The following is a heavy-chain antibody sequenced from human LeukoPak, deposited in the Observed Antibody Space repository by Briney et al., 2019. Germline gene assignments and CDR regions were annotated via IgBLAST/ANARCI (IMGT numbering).Heavy chain of an antibody. CDR3: ARVYGDFWYYYYYMDV. J-gene: IGHJ6*03. CDR2: ISSSSSTI. V-gene: IGHV3-48*01. Sequence: GGSLRLSCAASGFTFISYSMNCVRHAPGKGLEWVSYISSSSSTIYYADSVKGRFTISRGNAKNSLYLQMNSLRAEDTAVYYCARVYGDFWYYYYYMDVWGKGTTVTVCS. CDR1: GFTFISYS. D-gene: IGHD4-17*01.